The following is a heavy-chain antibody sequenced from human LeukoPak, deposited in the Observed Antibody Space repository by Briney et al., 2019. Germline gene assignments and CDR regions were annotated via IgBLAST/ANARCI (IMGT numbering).Heavy chain of an antibody. CDR1: SGSISTSNYY. CDR3: ASCSGYYSYYFDY. D-gene: IGHD3-22*01. V-gene: IGHV4-39*07. CDR2: IYYSGST. Sequence: SETLSLTCTVSSGSISTSNYYWGWVRQPPGKALEWIGNIYYSGSTYYNPSLKSRVTISVDTSKNQFSLKLSSVTAADTAVYYCASCSGYYSYYFDYWGQGTLVTVSS. J-gene: IGHJ4*02.